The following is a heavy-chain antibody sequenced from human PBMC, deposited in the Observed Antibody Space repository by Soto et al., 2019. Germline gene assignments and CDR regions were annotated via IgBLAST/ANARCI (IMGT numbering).Heavy chain of an antibody. D-gene: IGHD1-26*01. CDR2: IHYNGNS. V-gene: IGHV4-39*01. J-gene: IGHJ4*02. CDR3: ARHRDTGSYYRPFDY. CDR1: GDSISSNNYY. Sequence: SETLSLTCTVSGDSISSNNYYWGWIRQPPGKGLEWTGTIHYNGNSYYNPSLKNRVTISVDTSKNQFSLHLRSVTAADTAVYYCARHRDTGSYYRPFDYWGPGTLVTVSS.